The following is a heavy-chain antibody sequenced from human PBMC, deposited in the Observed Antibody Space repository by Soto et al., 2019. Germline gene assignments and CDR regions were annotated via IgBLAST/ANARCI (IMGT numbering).Heavy chain of an antibody. V-gene: IGHV4-31*03. Sequence: QVQLQESGPGLVKPSQTLSLTCTVSGGSISSVGYYWSWIRQHPGQGLEWIGYIYYSGSTKYNPSLKRRVTISVDTSKNQFSLRRSSVTAADPAVYYCAINYDPGNNLGYMDVWGKGTTVTVSS. CDR1: GGSISSVGYY. CDR2: IYYSGST. J-gene: IGHJ6*03. D-gene: IGHD3-16*01. CDR3: AINYDPGNNLGYMDV.